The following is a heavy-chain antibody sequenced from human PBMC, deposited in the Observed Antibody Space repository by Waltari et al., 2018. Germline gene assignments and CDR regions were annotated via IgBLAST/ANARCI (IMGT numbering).Heavy chain of an antibody. D-gene: IGHD2-2*01. Sequence: EVQLLESGGGLVQPGGSLRLSCAASGFTFSSYAMSWVRQAPGKGLEWVSVIYSGGSTYYADSVKGRFTISRDNSKNTLYLQMNSLRAEDTAVYYCARDLLCSSTSCWWFDPWGQGTLVTVSS. V-gene: IGHV3-23*03. CDR1: GFTFSSYA. J-gene: IGHJ5*02. CDR3: ARDLLCSSTSCWWFDP. CDR2: IYSGGST.